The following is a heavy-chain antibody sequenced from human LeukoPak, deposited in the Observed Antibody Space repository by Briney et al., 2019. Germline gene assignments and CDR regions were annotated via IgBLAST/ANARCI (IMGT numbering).Heavy chain of an antibody. V-gene: IGHV3-11*01. CDR2: ISSSGSTI. J-gene: IGHJ4*02. CDR3: AIGEDMYSGSFDY. Sequence: GGSLTLSCAASGFTFSDYYMSWIRQAPGKGLEWVSYISSSGSTIYYADSVKGRFTISRHNAKNSLYLQMNSLRAEDTVVYYRAIGEDMYSGSFDYWGQGTLVTVSS. CDR1: GFTFSDYY. D-gene: IGHD1-26*01.